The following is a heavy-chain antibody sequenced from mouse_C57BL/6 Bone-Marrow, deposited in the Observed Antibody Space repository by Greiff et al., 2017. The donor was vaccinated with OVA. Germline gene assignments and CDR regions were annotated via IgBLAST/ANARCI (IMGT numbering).Heavy chain of an antibody. D-gene: IGHD2-5*01. Sequence: VQLQQSGAELVRPGASVTLSCKASGYTFTDYEMHWVKQTPVHGLEWIGAIDPETGGTAYNQKFKGKAILTADKSSSTAYMELRSLTSEDSAVYYCTRNSNYKKTDYWGQGTTLTVAS. CDR2: IDPETGGT. V-gene: IGHV1-15*01. CDR3: TRNSNYKKTDY. J-gene: IGHJ2*01. CDR1: GYTFTDYE.